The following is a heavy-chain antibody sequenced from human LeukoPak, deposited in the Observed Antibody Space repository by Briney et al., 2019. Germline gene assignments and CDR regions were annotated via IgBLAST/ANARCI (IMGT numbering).Heavy chain of an antibody. CDR3: ARVAGPVDY. V-gene: IGHV1-8*03. CDR2: MNPTSGNT. J-gene: IGHJ4*02. D-gene: IGHD6-19*01. Sequence: GASVKVSCKASGYTFSNYDINWVRQATGQGLEWMGWMNPTSGNTGYAEKFQGRVTITRNTSISTAYMELSSLRSGDTAVYYCARVAGPVDYWGQGTLVTVSS. CDR1: GYTFSNYD.